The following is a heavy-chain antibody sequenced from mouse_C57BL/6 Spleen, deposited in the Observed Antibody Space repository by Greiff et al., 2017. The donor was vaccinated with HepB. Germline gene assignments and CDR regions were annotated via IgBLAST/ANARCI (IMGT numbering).Heavy chain of an antibody. CDR1: GYTFTSYW. J-gene: IGHJ4*01. Sequence: VQLQQSGAELVKPGASVKMSCKASGYTFTSYWITWVKQRPGQGLEWIGDIYPGSGSTNYNEKFKSKATLTVDISSSTAYMQLSSLTSEDSAVYYCARFYYYGSIDAMDYWGQGTSVTVSS. D-gene: IGHD1-1*01. CDR2: IYPGSGST. V-gene: IGHV1-55*01. CDR3: ARFYYYGSIDAMDY.